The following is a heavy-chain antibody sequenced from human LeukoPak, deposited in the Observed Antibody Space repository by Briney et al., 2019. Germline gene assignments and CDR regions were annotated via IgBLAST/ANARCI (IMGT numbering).Heavy chain of an antibody. Sequence: SGGSLRLSCAASGFTFDDYAMHWVRQAPGKGLEWVSGIRWNSGSIGYADSVKGRFTISRDNAKNSLYLQMNSLRAEDTALYYCAKSSSSSDYYYYYMDVWGKGTTVTVSS. CDR2: IRWNSGSI. CDR1: GFTFDDYA. V-gene: IGHV3-9*01. CDR3: AKSSSSSDYYYYYMDV. D-gene: IGHD6-6*01. J-gene: IGHJ6*03.